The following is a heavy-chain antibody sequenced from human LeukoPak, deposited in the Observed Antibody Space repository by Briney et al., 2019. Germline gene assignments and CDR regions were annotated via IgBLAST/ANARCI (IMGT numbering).Heavy chain of an antibody. D-gene: IGHD3-22*01. CDR2: INPNSGGT. CDR3: ARAPLLRLYYYDSSGYPNWFDP. V-gene: IGHV1-2*02. Sequence: GASVKVSCKASGYTFTGYYIHWVRQAPGQGLEWMGWINPNSGGTNYAQKFQGRVTMTRDTSISTAYMELSRLRSDDTAVYYCARAPLLRLYYYDSSGYPNWFDPWGQGTLVTVSS. J-gene: IGHJ5*02. CDR1: GYTFTGYY.